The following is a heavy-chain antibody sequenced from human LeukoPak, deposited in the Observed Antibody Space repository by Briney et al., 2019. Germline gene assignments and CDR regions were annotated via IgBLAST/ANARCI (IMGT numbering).Heavy chain of an antibody. D-gene: IGHD3-22*01. CDR2: ISSSSSYI. V-gene: IGHV3-21*01. CDR1: GFTFSSYS. J-gene: IGHJ4*02. Sequence: GGSLRLSCAASGFTFSSYSMHGLRQAPGKGLEWVSTISSSSSYIYYADSVKGRFTISRDNAKNSLYLQMNSVRAEDTAVYYCARSYYYDSSGHYWGQGTLVTVSS. CDR3: ARSYYYDSSGHY.